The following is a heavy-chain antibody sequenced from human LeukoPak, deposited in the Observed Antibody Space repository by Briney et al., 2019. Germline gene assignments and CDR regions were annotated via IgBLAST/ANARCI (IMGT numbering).Heavy chain of an antibody. CDR3: ARRATTERGHSYGLDY. J-gene: IGHJ4*02. CDR2: ISGSGDNT. D-gene: IGHD5-18*01. V-gene: IGHV3-23*01. CDR1: GFTFSSHG. Sequence: GGTLRLSCAASGFTFSSHGMSWVRQAPGKGLEWVSTISGSGDNTYYADSVKGRFTISRDNAKNSLYLQMNSLRAEDTAVYYCARRATTERGHSYGLDYWGQGTLVTVSS.